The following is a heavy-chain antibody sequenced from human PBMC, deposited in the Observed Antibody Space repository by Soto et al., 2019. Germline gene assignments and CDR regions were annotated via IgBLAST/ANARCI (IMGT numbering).Heavy chain of an antibody. CDR1: GHTLTELS. V-gene: IGHV1-24*01. CDR3: ARHYDSAGHYGPDY. J-gene: IGHJ4*02. CDR2: FDPEDGET. Sequence: ASVKVSCKVSGHTLTELSMHWVRQAPGKGPEWMGGFDPEDGETIYAQKFQGRVTMTEDTSTDTAYMELRSLRSEDTAIYYCARHYDSAGHYGPDYWGQGTLVTVSS. D-gene: IGHD3-22*01.